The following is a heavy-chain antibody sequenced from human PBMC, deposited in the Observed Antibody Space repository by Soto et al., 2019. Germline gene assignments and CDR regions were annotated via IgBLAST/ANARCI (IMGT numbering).Heavy chain of an antibody. D-gene: IGHD6-13*01. Sequence: QVQLVQSGAEVKKPGSSVKVSCKASGGTFSSYTISWVRQAPGQGLEWMGRIIPILGIANYAQKFQGRVTITADKSPSTAYMELSSLRSEDTAVYYCARDGGGVAAAGTGNYYGMDVWGQGTTVTVSS. CDR1: GGTFSSYT. J-gene: IGHJ6*02. CDR3: ARDGGGVAAAGTGNYYGMDV. CDR2: IIPILGIA. V-gene: IGHV1-69*08.